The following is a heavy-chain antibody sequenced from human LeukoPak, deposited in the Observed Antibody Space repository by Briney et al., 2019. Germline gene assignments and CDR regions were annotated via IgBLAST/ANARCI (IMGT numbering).Heavy chain of an antibody. CDR3: ARRAYYDTSGYYPASGYFDL. V-gene: IGHV4-4*08. CDR2: IYSNGIT. CDR1: GGSIFSYY. D-gene: IGHD3-22*01. J-gene: IGHJ2*01. Sequence: SETLSLTCTVSGGSIFSYYFNWIRQPPGKGLERIGYIYSNGITNYNPSLRSRGTISIATSKNQFSLRLRSVTAADTAIYYCARRAYYDTSGYYPASGYFDLWGRGTLVTVSS.